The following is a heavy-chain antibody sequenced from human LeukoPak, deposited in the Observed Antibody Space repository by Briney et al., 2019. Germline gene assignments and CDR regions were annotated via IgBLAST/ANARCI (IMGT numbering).Heavy chain of an antibody. V-gene: IGHV1-46*01. Sequence: ASVKVSCKASGYTFTSYYMHWVRQAPGQGLEWMGIIKPSGGSTSYAQKFQGRVTMTRDTSTSTVYMELSSLRSEDTAVYYCARDISSIVAKLYYYGMDVWGHGTLVTVSS. CDR2: IKPSGGST. J-gene: IGHJ6*02. CDR3: ARDISSIVAKLYYYGMDV. CDR1: GYTFTSYY. D-gene: IGHD5-12*01.